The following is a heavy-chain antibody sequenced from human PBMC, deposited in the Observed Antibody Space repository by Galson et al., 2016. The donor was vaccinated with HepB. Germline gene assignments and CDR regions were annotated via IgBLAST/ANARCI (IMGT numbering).Heavy chain of an antibody. CDR2: DSMDGRRK. J-gene: IGHJ4*02. CDR1: GFTFSNYG. D-gene: IGHD2/OR15-2a*01. CDR3: AKRHEYCPPVGCSVDY. V-gene: IGHV3-30*18. Sequence: SLRLSCAASGFTFSNYGMHWVRQAPGKGLEWVAADSMDGRRKFYADSMKGRFTISRDNSNNMLFLQMSSLRVDDTAVYYCAKRHEYCPPVGCSVDYWGQGTLVSVSS.